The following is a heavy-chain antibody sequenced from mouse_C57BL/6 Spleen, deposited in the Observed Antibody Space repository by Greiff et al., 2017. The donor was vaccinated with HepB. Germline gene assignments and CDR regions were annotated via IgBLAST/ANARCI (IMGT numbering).Heavy chain of an antibody. Sequence: VKLQESGAELMKPGASVKLSCKATGYTFTGYWIEWVKQRPGHGLEWIGEILPGSGSTNYNEKFKGKATFTADTYSNTAYMQLSSLTTEDSAIYYCARVWFPMGLRRGFAYWGQGTLVTVSA. V-gene: IGHV1-9*01. J-gene: IGHJ3*01. CDR3: ARVWFPMGLRRGFAY. CDR1: GYTFTGYW. CDR2: ILPGSGST. D-gene: IGHD2-4*01.